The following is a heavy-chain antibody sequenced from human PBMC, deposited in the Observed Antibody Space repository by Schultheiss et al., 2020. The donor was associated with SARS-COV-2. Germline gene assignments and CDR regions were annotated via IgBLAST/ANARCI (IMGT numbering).Heavy chain of an antibody. CDR1: GYTFTSYD. J-gene: IGHJ6*02. V-gene: IGHV1-8*01. Sequence: KISCKASGYTFTSYDINWVRQATGQGLEWMGWMNPNSGNTGYAQKLQGRVTMTTDTSTSTAYMELRSLRSDDTAVYYCAREKPGATKGGHYYGMDVWGQGTTVTVSS. CDR3: AREKPGATKGGHYYGMDV. D-gene: IGHD1-14*01. CDR2: MNPNSGNT.